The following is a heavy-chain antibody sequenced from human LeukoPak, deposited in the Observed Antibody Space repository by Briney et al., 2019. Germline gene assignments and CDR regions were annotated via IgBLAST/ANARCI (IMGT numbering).Heavy chain of an antibody. D-gene: IGHD1-26*01. Sequence: PGGSLRLSCAASGFTFSSYAMHWVRQAPGKGLEWVAVISYDGSNKYYADSVKGRFTISRDNSENTLYLQMNSLRAEDTAVYYCARDLSGYSGSYIGLAYWGQGTLVTVSS. J-gene: IGHJ4*02. V-gene: IGHV3-30-3*01. CDR1: GFTFSSYA. CDR2: ISYDGSNK. CDR3: ARDLSGYSGSYIGLAY.